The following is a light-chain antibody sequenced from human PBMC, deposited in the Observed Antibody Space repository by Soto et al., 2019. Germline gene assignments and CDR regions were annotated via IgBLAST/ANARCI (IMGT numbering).Light chain of an antibody. J-gene: IGKJ4*01. CDR1: QGMGNY. CDR3: QQYDNLPLT. V-gene: IGKV1-33*01. Sequence: DIQMTHSPSSLSASVGARVTITCQASQGMGNYLNWYQQKPGKAPKLLIYDASTLETGVPSRFSGSGSGTDFTFDISSLQPEDIATYHCQQYDNLPLTCGGGTKAQIK. CDR2: DAS.